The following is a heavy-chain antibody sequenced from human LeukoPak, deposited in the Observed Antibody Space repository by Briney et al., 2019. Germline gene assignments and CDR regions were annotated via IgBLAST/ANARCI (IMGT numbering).Heavy chain of an antibody. D-gene: IGHD3-16*01. CDR1: GGSFSGYY. V-gene: IGHV4-34*01. CDR3: ARGPRYWSCNHCLGLFLYFDF. Sequence: SETLSLTCAVYGGSFSGYYWSWTRQPPGKGLEWIGEINHSGSTNYNPSLKSRVTISLDTSKNQFSLKLSSVTAADTAVYYCARGPRYWSCNHCLGLFLYFDFWGRGTLVTVSS. J-gene: IGHJ2*01. CDR2: INHSGST.